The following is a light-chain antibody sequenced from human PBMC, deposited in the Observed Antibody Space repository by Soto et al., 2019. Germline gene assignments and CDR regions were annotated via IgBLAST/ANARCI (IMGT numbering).Light chain of an antibody. V-gene: IGKV4-1*01. J-gene: IGKJ1*01. CDR2: WAS. CDR3: QQYYSTPRT. Sequence: DIVMTQSPDSLSVYLGERATINCKPRQTVLYSSNNKNHLAWYQQRPGQPPKLLFSWASTRESGVPDRFSASGSGTDFTLSIGSLQAEDVAVYYCQQYYSTPRTFGQGTKVEIK. CDR1: QTVLYSSNNKNH.